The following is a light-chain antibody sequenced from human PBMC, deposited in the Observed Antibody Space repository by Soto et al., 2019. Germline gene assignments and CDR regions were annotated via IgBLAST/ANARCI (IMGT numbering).Light chain of an antibody. CDR2: AAS. J-gene: IGKJ1*01. CDR3: QQCYSPPRT. V-gene: IGKV1-39*01. CDR1: ESIDNW. Sequence: DIQMTQPPSTLSASVGDTVTITCRASESIDNWLAWYQQKPGKAPKLLIFAASTLIRGVPSRFSGSVSGTDFTLTISSLQPEDFATYYCQQCYSPPRTFGQGTKVDIK.